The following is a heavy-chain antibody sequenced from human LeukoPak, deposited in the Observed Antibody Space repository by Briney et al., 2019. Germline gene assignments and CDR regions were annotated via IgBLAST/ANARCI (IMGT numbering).Heavy chain of an antibody. J-gene: IGHJ6*02. CDR3: ARDHPYYGIDA. CDR2: ITAGAT. V-gene: IGHV3-13*01. Sequence: GGALRLSCAASGFTFSSYAMSWVRQAPGKGLEWVSAITAGATYYSGSAKARFTISRENAKSSLYLQMNSLRAEDTAVYYCARDHPYYGIDAWGQGTTVSVSS. CDR1: GFTFSSYA.